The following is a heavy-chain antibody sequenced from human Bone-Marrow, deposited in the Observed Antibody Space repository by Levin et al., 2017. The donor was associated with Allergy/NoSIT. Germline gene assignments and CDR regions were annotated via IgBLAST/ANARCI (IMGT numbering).Heavy chain of an antibody. CDR1: GFTFSSYA. V-gene: IGHV3-23*01. D-gene: IGHD1-7*01. Sequence: GGSLRLSCAASGFTFSSYAMSWVRQAPGKGLEWVSGISGGGGSTNYADSVKGRFTISRDNAKNTLYLQMNSLRAEDTATYFCAKGTNASPRYYFYMDVWGKGTTVTASS. CDR2: ISGGGGST. CDR3: AKGTNASPRYYFYMDV. J-gene: IGHJ6*03.